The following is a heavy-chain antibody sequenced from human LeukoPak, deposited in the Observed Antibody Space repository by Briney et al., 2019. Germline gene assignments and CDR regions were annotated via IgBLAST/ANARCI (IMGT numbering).Heavy chain of an antibody. CDR2: INPNSGGT. Sequence: ASVKVSCKVSGYTLTELSMHWVRQAPGQGLEWMGWINPNSGGTNYAQKFQGRVTMTRDTSISTAYMELGRLRSDDTAVYYCARDNSVGDYAWWFDPWGQGTLVTVSS. CDR3: ARDNSVGDYAWWFDP. J-gene: IGHJ5*02. V-gene: IGHV1-2*02. CDR1: GYTLTELS. D-gene: IGHD1-26*01.